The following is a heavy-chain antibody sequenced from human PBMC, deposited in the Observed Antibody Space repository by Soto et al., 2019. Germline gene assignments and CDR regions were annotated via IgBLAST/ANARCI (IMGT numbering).Heavy chain of an antibody. Sequence: GGSLRLSCAASGFTFSSYSMNWVRQAPGKGLEWVSSISSSSYIYYADSVKGRFTISRDNAKNSLYLQMNSLRAEDTAVYYCARVLSIVATIRGSWFDPWGQGTLVTVSS. V-gene: IGHV3-21*01. CDR2: ISSSSYI. CDR3: ARVLSIVATIRGSWFDP. CDR1: GFTFSSYS. J-gene: IGHJ5*02. D-gene: IGHD5-12*01.